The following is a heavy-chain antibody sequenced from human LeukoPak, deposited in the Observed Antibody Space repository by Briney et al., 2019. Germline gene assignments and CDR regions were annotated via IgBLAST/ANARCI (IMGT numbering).Heavy chain of an antibody. D-gene: IGHD6-19*01. CDR1: GFTFSSYG. J-gene: IGHJ6*03. Sequence: GGSLRLSCAASGFTFSSYGMHWVRQAPGKWLEWVAVISYDGSNINYAESVKGRFTISRDIAKNSLYLQMNSLRAEDTAVYYCARDRPQQWLVRGQRGYYYYMDVWGKGTTVTISS. CDR2: ISYDGSNI. CDR3: ARDRPQQWLVRGQRGYYYYMDV. V-gene: IGHV3-30*03.